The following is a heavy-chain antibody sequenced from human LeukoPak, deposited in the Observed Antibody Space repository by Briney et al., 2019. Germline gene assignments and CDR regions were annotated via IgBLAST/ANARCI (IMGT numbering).Heavy chain of an antibody. CDR3: AKIGIAVLATGD. CDR1: GFTFSTYA. D-gene: IGHD6-19*01. Sequence: GGSLRLSCAASGFTFSTYAMNWVRQAPGKGLEWVSGISGSGGSTYYADSVKGRFTISRDNSKNTLYLQMNSLRVEDTAVYYCAKIGIAVLATGDWGQGTLVTVSS. V-gene: IGHV3-23*01. CDR2: ISGSGGST. J-gene: IGHJ4*02.